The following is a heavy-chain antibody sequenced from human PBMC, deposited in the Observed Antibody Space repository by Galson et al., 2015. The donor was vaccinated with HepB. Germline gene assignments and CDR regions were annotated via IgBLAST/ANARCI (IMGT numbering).Heavy chain of an antibody. Sequence: SVKVSCKASGYSFTNYTMHWVRQAPGQRLEWMGWINGGNGNTKYLQKLQGRVTMTRDTSARTAYMELNSLRSEDTAVYYCVSDVIVVVHYYATDVWGQGTTVTVSS. D-gene: IGHD3-22*01. V-gene: IGHV1-3*01. J-gene: IGHJ6*02. CDR2: INGGNGNT. CDR3: VSDVIVVVHYYATDV. CDR1: GYSFTNYT.